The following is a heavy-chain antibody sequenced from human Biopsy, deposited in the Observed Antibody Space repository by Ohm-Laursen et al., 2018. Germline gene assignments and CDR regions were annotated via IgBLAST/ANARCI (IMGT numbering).Heavy chain of an antibody. J-gene: IGHJ4*02. Sequence: TLSLTCTVSGGSFTGHYWSWIRQPPGQGLEWIGHISYTGYTSYNASLKSRVTISVDASRNHFSLRLSSLTAADTAVYYCARGSNDFGGLYFPRWGQGTLLTVSS. CDR3: ARGSNDFGGLYFPR. V-gene: IGHV4-59*11. CDR2: ISYTGYT. CDR1: GGSFTGHY. D-gene: IGHD4-23*01.